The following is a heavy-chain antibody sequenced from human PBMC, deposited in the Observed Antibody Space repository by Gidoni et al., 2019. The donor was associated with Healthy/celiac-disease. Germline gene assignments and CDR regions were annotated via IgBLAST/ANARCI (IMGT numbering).Heavy chain of an antibody. CDR1: GGSISSSSYY. J-gene: IGHJ5*02. CDR2: IYYSGST. Sequence: QLQLQESGPGLVKPSETLSLTCTVSGGSISSSSYYWGWIRQPPGKGLEWIGSIYYSGSTYYNPSLKSRVTISVDTSKNQFSLKLSSVTAADTAVYYCARQGDSSSWVQIGRWFDPWGQGTLVTVSS. D-gene: IGHD6-13*01. V-gene: IGHV4-39*01. CDR3: ARQGDSSSWVQIGRWFDP.